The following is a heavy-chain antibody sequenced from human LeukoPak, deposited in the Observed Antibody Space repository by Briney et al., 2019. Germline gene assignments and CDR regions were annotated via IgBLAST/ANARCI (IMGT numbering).Heavy chain of an antibody. CDR1: GYTFTSYG. Sequence: ASVKVSCKASGYTFTSYGISWVRQAPGQGLGWMGGIIPIFGTANYAQKFQGRITITTDESTSTAYMELSSLRSEDTAVYYCARAHCSSTSCHEFDPWGQGTLVTVSS. CDR2: IIPIFGTA. D-gene: IGHD2-2*01. V-gene: IGHV1-69*05. J-gene: IGHJ5*02. CDR3: ARAHCSSTSCHEFDP.